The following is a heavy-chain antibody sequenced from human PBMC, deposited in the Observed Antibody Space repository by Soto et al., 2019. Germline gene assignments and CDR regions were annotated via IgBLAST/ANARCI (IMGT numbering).Heavy chain of an antibody. Sequence: QVQLQQWGAGLLKPSETLSLTCAVYGGSFSGYYWSWIRQPPGKGLEWIGEINHSGSTNYNKSLKSQVTISVDTSKNQFSLKLSSVTAADTAVYYWARGVIGGSYSTFDYWGPGTLVTVSS. CDR1: GGSFSGYY. V-gene: IGHV4-34*01. J-gene: IGHJ4*02. CDR2: INHSGST. CDR3: ARGVIGGSYSTFDY. D-gene: IGHD1-26*01.